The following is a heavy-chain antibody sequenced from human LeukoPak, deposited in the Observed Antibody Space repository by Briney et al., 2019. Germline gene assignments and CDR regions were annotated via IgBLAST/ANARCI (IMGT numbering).Heavy chain of an antibody. CDR3: ARDFFPRIAVAGTPPVVY. V-gene: IGHV3-20*04. CDR2: INWNGGST. D-gene: IGHD6-19*01. CDR1: GFTFDDYG. Sequence: GGSLRLSCATSGFTFDDYGMSWVRQAPGKGLEWVSGINWNGGSTGYADSVKGRFTISSDNAKNSLYLQMNSLRAEDTALYYCARDFFPRIAVAGTPPVVYWGQGTLVTGSS. J-gene: IGHJ4*02.